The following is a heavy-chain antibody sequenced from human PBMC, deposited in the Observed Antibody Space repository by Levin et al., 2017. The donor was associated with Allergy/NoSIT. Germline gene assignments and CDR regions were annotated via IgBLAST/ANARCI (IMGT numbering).Heavy chain of an antibody. Sequence: GESLKISCVASGFAFSTYAVSWVRQAPGKGPEWVSVISGSGETTYYADFVKGRFTISRDNSKNTLYLQMNSLRAEDTAIYYCAKDAPVSSIQGYSDYWGQGTLVTVSS. CDR2: ISGSGETT. V-gene: IGHV3-23*01. D-gene: IGHD5/OR15-5a*01. J-gene: IGHJ4*02. CDR1: GFAFSTYA. CDR3: AKDAPVSSIQGYSDY.